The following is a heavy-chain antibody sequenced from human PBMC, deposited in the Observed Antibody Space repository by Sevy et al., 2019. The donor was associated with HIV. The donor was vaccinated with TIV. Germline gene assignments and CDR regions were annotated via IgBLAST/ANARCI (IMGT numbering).Heavy chain of an antibody. CDR1: GGTFSSDI. D-gene: IGHD2-21*02. J-gene: IGHJ4*02. CDR3: ARVISCGGDCYYFDD. Sequence: ASVKVSCKASGGTFSSDIFSWVRQAPGQGLEWMGGIIPFFPTPNYEHYVQGRVTLTADESTSTAYMELNRLRSEDTAIYYCARVISCGGDCYYFDDWGQGTLVTVSS. CDR2: IIPFFPTP. V-gene: IGHV1-69*13.